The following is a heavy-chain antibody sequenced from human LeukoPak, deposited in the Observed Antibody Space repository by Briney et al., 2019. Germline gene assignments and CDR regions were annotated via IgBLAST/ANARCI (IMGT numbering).Heavy chain of an antibody. CDR2: IYYSGST. D-gene: IGHD6-19*01. CDR3: ASPAVGQWLSYYFDY. V-gene: IGHV4-39*01. J-gene: IGHJ4*02. Sequence: SETLSLTCTVSGGSISSSSYYWGWIRQPPGKGLEWIGSIYYSGSTYYNPSLKSRVTISVDTSKNQFSLKLSSVTAADTAVYYCASPAVGQWLSYYFDYWGQGTLVTVSS. CDR1: GGSISSSSYY.